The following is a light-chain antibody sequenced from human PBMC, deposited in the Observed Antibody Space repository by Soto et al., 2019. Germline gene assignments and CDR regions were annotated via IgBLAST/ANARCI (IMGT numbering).Light chain of an antibody. J-gene: IGKJ2*01. Sequence: ETVLTQSPGTLSLSPGERATLSCRASQSVSSNYLAWYQQKPGQAPRLLIYGASSRATGIPDRFSGSGSGTDFTLTISRLEPEDFGVYYCQQYGSSLYTFGQGTKLEI. CDR1: QSVSSNY. V-gene: IGKV3-20*01. CDR3: QQYGSSLYT. CDR2: GAS.